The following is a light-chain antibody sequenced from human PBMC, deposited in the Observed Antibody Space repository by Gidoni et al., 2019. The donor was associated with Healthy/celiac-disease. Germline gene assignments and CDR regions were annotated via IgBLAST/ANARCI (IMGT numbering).Light chain of an antibody. Sequence: DIVLTQSPGTLSLSPGERATLSCRASQSVSSSYLAWYQQKPGQAPRLLIYGASSRATGIPDRLSGSGSGTDFTLTISRLEPEDCAVYYCQQYGSSTYTFGQGTKLEIK. CDR3: QQYGSSTYT. V-gene: IGKV3-20*01. CDR2: GAS. CDR1: QSVSSSY. J-gene: IGKJ2*01.